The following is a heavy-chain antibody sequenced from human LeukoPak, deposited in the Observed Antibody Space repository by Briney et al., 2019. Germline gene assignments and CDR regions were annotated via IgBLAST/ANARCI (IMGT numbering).Heavy chain of an antibody. Sequence: SETLSLTCTVSGGSISSYNYYWDWIRQPPGKGLEWIGSIYYSGSTYYNPSLKSRVTISVDTSKNQFSLKLSSVTAADTAVYYCARASSTVVTPVFDYWGQGTLVTVSS. CDR3: ARASSTVVTPVFDY. J-gene: IGHJ4*02. D-gene: IGHD4-23*01. CDR2: IYYSGST. CDR1: GGSISSYNYY. V-gene: IGHV4-39*07.